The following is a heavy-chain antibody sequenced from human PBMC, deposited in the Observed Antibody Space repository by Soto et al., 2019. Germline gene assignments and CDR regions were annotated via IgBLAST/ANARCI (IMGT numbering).Heavy chain of an antibody. V-gene: IGHV4-59*01. CDR2: IYYSGST. CDR3: ARELFGAVAGTNYYYYYGMDV. J-gene: IGHJ6*02. Sequence: SETPSLTCTVSGGSICSYYWSWIRQQPGKGLEWIGYIYYSGSTNYNPSLKSRVTISVDTSKNQFSLKLSSVTAADTAVYYCARELFGAVAGTNYYYYYGMDVWGQGTTVTVSS. D-gene: IGHD6-19*01. CDR1: GGSICSYY.